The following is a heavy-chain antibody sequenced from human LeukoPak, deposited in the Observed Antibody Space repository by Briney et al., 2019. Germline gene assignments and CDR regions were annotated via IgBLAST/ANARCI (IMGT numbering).Heavy chain of an antibody. CDR2: IYYSGST. CDR3: ARLHESGYCSSTSCYPSWFDP. Sequence: KPSETLSLTCAVYGGSFSGYYWSWIRQHPGKGLEWIGYIYYSGSTYYNPSLKSRVTISVDTSKNQFSLKLSSVTAADTAVYYCARLHESGYCSSTSCYPSWFDPWGQGTLVTVSS. J-gene: IGHJ5*02. D-gene: IGHD2-2*01. V-gene: IGHV4-31*11. CDR1: GGSFSGYY.